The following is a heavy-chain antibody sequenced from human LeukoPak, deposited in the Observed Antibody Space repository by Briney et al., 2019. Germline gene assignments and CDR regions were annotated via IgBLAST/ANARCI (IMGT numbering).Heavy chain of an antibody. CDR3: AKGLGTNYGGYCTGGSCPVY. D-gene: IGHD2-15*01. V-gene: IGHV3-66*01. CDR1: ALSVGSNF. CDR2: IYTGGSA. J-gene: IGHJ4*02. Sequence: PGGSLRLSCVDSALSVGSNFMSWVRQAPGKGLEWVSVIYTGGSAYFADSVKGRFTISRDYSDNTVFLQMNRLRVEDTAVYYCAKGLGTNYGGYCTGGSCPVYWGQGTLVTVSS.